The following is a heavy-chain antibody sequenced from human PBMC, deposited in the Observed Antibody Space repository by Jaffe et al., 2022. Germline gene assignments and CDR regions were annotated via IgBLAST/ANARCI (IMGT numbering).Heavy chain of an antibody. D-gene: IGHD2-15*01. CDR3: VSGPDCSGGSCYYAEYFQH. J-gene: IGHJ1*01. Sequence: EVQLVQSGAEVKKPGESLKISCKGSGYSFTSYWIGWVRQMPGKGLEWMGIIYPGDSDTRYSPSFQGQVTISADKSISTAYLQWSSLKASDTAMYYCVSGPDCSGGSCYYAEYFQHWGQGTLVTVSS. V-gene: IGHV5-51*03. CDR1: GYSFTSYW. CDR2: IYPGDSDT.